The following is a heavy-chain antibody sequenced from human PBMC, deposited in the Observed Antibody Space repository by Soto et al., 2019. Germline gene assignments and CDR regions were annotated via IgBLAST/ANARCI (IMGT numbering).Heavy chain of an antibody. CDR2: INSDGTTT. J-gene: IGHJ5*02. Sequence: EVQLVESGGGLVQPGGSLRLSCAASGFIFSSYWMHWVRQAPGKGLVWVSRINSDGTTTTYADPVKGRFTISRDNAKNTVYLQMNSLRAEDTAVYYCATVGTGSYNWFDPWGRGTLVTVSS. CDR3: ATVGTGSYNWFDP. V-gene: IGHV3-74*01. CDR1: GFIFSSYW. D-gene: IGHD1-26*01.